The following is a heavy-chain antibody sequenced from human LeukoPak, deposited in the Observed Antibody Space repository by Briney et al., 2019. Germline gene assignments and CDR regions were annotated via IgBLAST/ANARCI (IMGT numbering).Heavy chain of an antibody. J-gene: IGHJ4*01. V-gene: IGHV3-30*02. CDR2: IQFDENNK. D-gene: IGHD1-26*01. CDR1: GFPFSKYG. CDR3: AKPTSGTAPRPLDY. Sequence: QPGGSLRLSCAASGFPFSKYGMYWVRQAPGKGLEWVAYIQFDENNKYYTDSVKGRFTISRDNSRNTLFLQMNSLRPEDAAVYYCAKPTSGTAPRPLDYWGRGTLVTASS.